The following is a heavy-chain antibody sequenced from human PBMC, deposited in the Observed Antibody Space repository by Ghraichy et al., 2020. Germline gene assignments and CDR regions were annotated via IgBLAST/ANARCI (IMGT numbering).Heavy chain of an antibody. CDR3: ASPVLRYFDWSPANDY. CDR2: IYYSGST. V-gene: IGHV4-39*01. D-gene: IGHD3-9*01. J-gene: IGHJ4*02. CDR1: GGSISSSSYY. Sequence: ESLNISCTVSGGSISSSSYYWGWIRQPPGKGLEWIGSIYYSGSTYYNPSLKSRGTISVDTSKNQFSLKLSYVTAADTAVYYCASPVLRYFDWSPANDYWGQGTLVTVSS.